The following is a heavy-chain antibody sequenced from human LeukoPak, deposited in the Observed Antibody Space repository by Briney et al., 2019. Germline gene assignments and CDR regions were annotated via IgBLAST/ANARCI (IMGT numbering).Heavy chain of an antibody. J-gene: IGHJ6*02. V-gene: IGHV4-34*01. CDR2: INHSGST. D-gene: IGHD6-19*01. CDR3: ATYSSGSYYYGMDV. Sequence: SETLSLTCAVYGGSFSGYYWSWIRQPPGKGLEWIGEINHSGSTNYNPSLKSRVTISVDTSKNQFSLKLSSVTAADTAVYYCATYSSGSYYYGMDVWGQGTTVTVSS. CDR1: GGSFSGYY.